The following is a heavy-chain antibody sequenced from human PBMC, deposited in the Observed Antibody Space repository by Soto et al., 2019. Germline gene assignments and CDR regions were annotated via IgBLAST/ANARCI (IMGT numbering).Heavy chain of an antibody. Sequence: GASVKVSCKASGGTFSSYAISWVRQAPGQGLEWMGGIIPIFGTANYAQKFQGRVTITADESTSTAYMELSSLRSEDTAVYYCASRSRPWGGFDPWGQGTLVTVSS. CDR2: IIPIFGTA. D-gene: IGHD3-16*01. J-gene: IGHJ5*02. CDR3: ASRSRPWGGFDP. V-gene: IGHV1-69*13. CDR1: GGTFSSYA.